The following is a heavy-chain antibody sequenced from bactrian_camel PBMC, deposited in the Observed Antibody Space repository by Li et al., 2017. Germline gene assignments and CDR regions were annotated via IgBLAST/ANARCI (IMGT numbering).Heavy chain of an antibody. V-gene: IGHV3S1*01. CDR3: AKALGGGNYYTGEYNF. Sequence: HVQLVESGGGLVQPGGSLRLSCAASGFTFSSYWMYWVRQAPGKGLEWVSTFHNGGGTAYYADSVKGRFTMSRDNAKNMLYLRMDNLKSEDTALYYCAKALGGGNYYTGEYNFWGQGTQVTVS. J-gene: IGHJ4*01. CDR1: GFTFSSYW. D-gene: IGHD2*01. CDR2: FHNGGGTA.